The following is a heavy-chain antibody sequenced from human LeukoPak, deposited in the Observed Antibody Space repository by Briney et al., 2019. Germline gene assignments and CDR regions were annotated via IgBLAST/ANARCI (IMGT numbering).Heavy chain of an antibody. CDR2: IYHSGST. V-gene: IGHV4-30-2*01. D-gene: IGHD3-10*01. J-gene: IGHJ4*02. CDR1: GGSISSGGYS. CDR3: ARACYGSGSYSFDY. Sequence: SETLSLTCAVSGGSISSGGYSWSWIRQPPGKGLEWIGYIYHSGSTYYNPSLKSRVTISVDRSKNQFSLKLSSVTAADTAVYYCARACYGSGSYSFDYWGQGTLVTVSS.